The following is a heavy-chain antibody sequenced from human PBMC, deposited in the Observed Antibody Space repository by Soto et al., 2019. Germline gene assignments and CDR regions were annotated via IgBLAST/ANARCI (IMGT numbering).Heavy chain of an antibody. Sequence: QVQLVESGGGLVKPGGSLRLSCAASGFTFIDSYMSWIRQAPGKGLEWVSYISSSGTSTYYADSVKGRFTISRDNAENSLYLQMNRLRAEDTAVYFCARFSGHDVFDIWGQGTMVNVSS. CDR1: GFTFIDSY. J-gene: IGHJ3*02. CDR3: ARFSGHDVFDI. V-gene: IGHV3-11*01. D-gene: IGHD3-3*02. CDR2: ISSSGTST.